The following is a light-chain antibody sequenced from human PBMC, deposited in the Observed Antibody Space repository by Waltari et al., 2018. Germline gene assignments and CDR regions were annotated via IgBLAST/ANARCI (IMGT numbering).Light chain of an antibody. J-gene: IGKJ1*01. CDR2: GAS. Sequence: DIVLPQSPGTLSLSLGARATLPCRASQSVSSSYLAWSQQKPGQAPRLLIYGASSRATGIPDRFSGSGSGTDFTLTISRLEPEDVAVYYCQQYGSSPRTFGQGTKVEIK. CDR3: QQYGSSPRT. V-gene: IGKV3-20*01. CDR1: QSVSSSY.